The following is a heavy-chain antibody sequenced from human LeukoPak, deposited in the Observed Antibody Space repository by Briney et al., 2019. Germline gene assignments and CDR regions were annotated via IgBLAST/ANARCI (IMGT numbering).Heavy chain of an antibody. D-gene: IGHD3-22*01. CDR3: ARDGYDSSGYSLHEYNWFDP. Sequence: PSETLSLTCTVSGGSISSYYWSWIRQPPGKGLEWIGYIYYSGSTNYNPSLKSRVTTSVDTSKNQFSLKLSSVTAADTAVYYCARDGYDSSGYSLHEYNWFDPWGQGTLVTVSS. V-gene: IGHV4-59*01. CDR2: IYYSGST. J-gene: IGHJ5*02. CDR1: GGSISSYY.